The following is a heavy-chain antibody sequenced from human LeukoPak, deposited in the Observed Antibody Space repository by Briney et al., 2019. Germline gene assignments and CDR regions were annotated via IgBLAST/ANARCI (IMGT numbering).Heavy chain of an antibody. CDR2: ISTSGSSI. CDR3: ARDRFYYDSGGYLGHIEY. Sequence: GGSLRLSCAASGFTFSDYYMSWIRQAPGKGLEWVSYISTSGSSIYYADSVKGRFTISRDNAKNSLYLQMNSLRAEDTAVYYCARDRFYYDSGGYLGHIEYWGQGTLVTVSS. CDR1: GFTFSDYY. V-gene: IGHV3-11*01. D-gene: IGHD3-22*01. J-gene: IGHJ4*02.